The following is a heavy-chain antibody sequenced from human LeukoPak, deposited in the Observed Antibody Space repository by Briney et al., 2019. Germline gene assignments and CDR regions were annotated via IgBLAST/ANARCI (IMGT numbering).Heavy chain of an antibody. CDR2: ITGSGDSS. Sequence: GGSLRLSCAASGFPFSDYPMNWVRQAPGKGLEWVPVITGSGDSSFYGDSVKGRFTISRDNSKNTLYLQMNSLRVEDTAVYYCAKDLEVLWFGDPTDASDIWGQGTMVTVAS. CDR3: AKDLEVLWFGDPTDASDI. J-gene: IGHJ3*02. CDR1: GFPFSDYP. V-gene: IGHV3-23*01. D-gene: IGHD3-10*01.